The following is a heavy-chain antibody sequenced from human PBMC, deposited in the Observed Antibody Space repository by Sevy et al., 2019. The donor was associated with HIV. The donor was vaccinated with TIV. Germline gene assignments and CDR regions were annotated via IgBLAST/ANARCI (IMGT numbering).Heavy chain of an antibody. CDR2: VYSGGAT. Sequence: GGSLRLSCAVSGFTLTNEFFSWVRQAPGKGLEWVAVVYSGGATYYEDSVKGRCTISSDKYEKTLYLQMMSRRAEDTAVDYCWRVGYGRGGACCSGFYYAMDVWGQGTTVTVSS. CDR1: GFTLTNEF. D-gene: IGHD2-15*01. V-gene: IGHV3-53*01. CDR3: WRVGYGRGGACCSGFYYAMDV. J-gene: IGHJ6*02.